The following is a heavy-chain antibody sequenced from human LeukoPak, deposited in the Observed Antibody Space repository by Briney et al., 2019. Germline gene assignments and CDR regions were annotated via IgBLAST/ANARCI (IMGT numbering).Heavy chain of an antibody. CDR1: GFTFTKYW. CDR2: VNSDGSRT. J-gene: IGHJ6*03. CDR3: ARDPGSAFGGVIVKVYYYYMDV. D-gene: IGHD3-16*02. V-gene: IGHV3-74*03. Sequence: GGSLRLSCAASGFTFTKYWMHWVRQAPGKGLVWVSRVNSDGSRTTYADSVKGRFTISRDNANNTLYLQMNSLRAEDTAVYYCARDPGSAFGGVIVKVYYYYMDVWGKGTTVTVSS.